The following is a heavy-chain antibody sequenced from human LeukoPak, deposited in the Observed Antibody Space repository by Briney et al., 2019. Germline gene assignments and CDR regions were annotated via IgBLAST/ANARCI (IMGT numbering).Heavy chain of an antibody. CDR3: ARGEGARDLKDYYYGMDV. Sequence: GASVKVSCKASGYTFTSYYMHWVRQAPGQGLEWMGTINPSGGSTSYAQKFQGRVTMTRDTSTSTVYMELSSLRSEDTAVYYCARGEGARDLKDYYYGMDVWGQGTTVTVSS. V-gene: IGHV1-46*01. D-gene: IGHD1-26*01. CDR1: GYTFTSYY. J-gene: IGHJ6*02. CDR2: INPSGGST.